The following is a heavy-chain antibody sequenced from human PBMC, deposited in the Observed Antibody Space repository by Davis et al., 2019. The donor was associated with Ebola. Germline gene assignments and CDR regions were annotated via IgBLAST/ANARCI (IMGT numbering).Heavy chain of an antibody. CDR3: TMGSHDWDYYGMDV. V-gene: IGHV3-15*01. CDR1: GFTFSSYA. CDR2: IKSKTDVGTT. D-gene: IGHD3-9*01. J-gene: IGHJ6*02. Sequence: PGGSLRLSCAASGFTFSSYAMSWVRQAPGKGLEWVGRIKSKTDVGTTDYAAPVKGRFTISRDDSKNTLYLQMNSLKTEDTAVYYCTMGSHDWDYYGMDVWGQGTTVTVSS.